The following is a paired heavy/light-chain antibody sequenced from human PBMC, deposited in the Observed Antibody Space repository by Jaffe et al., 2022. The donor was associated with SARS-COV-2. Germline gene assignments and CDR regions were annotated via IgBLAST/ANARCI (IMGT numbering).Heavy chain of an antibody. Sequence: EVQLLESGGGLVQPGGSLRLSCAASGFTFSSYAMSWVRQAPGKGLEWVSAISGSGGSTYYADSVKGRFTISRDNSKNTLYLQMNSLRAEDTAVYYCVRPTERIWGYGRGYFDYWGQGTLVTVSS. CDR3: VRPTERIWGYGRGYFDY. J-gene: IGHJ4*02. CDR1: GFTFSSYA. D-gene: IGHD2-15*01. CDR2: ISGSGGST. V-gene: IGHV3-23*01.
Light chain of an antibody. CDR1: SGSIASNY. CDR2: EDN. Sequence: NFMLTQPHSVSESPGKTVTISCTRSSGSIASNYVQWYQQRPGSSPTTVIYEDNQRPSGVPDRFSGSIDSSSNSASLTISGLKTEDEADYYCQSYDSSNHHVFGTGTKVTVL. V-gene: IGLV6-57*01. J-gene: IGLJ1*01. CDR3: QSYDSSNHHV.